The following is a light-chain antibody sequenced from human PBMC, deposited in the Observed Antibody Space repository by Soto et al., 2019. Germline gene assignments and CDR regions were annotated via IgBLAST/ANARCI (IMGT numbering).Light chain of an antibody. CDR2: EVT. CDR1: SSDVGSHNF. J-gene: IGLJ2*01. Sequence: QSALTQPASVSGSPGQSITISCTGTSSDVGSHNFVSWYQQRPGKAPKLMIFEVTKRPSGVSSRFSASKSGNTASLTISGVQAEDEADYYRCSYAGTTTGVFGGGTKLTVL. V-gene: IGLV2-23*02. CDR3: CSYAGTTTGV.